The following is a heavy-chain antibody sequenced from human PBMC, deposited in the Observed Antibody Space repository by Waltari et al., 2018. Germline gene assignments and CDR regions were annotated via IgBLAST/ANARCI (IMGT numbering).Heavy chain of an antibody. Sequence: QVQLVQSGAEVKKPGASVKVSCKASGYTFTSYYMHWVRQATGQGLEWMGWMNPNSGNTGYAQKCQGRVTITRNTSISTAYMELSSLRSEDTAVYYCAIGPEVTNPEDYYYGMDVWGQGTTVTVSS. D-gene: IGHD2-8*01. CDR1: GYTFTSYY. CDR2: MNPNSGNT. V-gene: IGHV1-8*03. CDR3: AIGPEVTNPEDYYYGMDV. J-gene: IGHJ6*02.